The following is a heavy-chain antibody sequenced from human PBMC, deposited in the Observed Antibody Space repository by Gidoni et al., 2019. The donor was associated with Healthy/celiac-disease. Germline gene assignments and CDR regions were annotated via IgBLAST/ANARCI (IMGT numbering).Heavy chain of an antibody. CDR3: ARQENWFDP. CDR1: GGSISSSSYY. J-gene: IGHJ5*02. V-gene: IGHV4-39*01. CDR2: IYYSGST. Sequence: QLQLQQSGVGLGKRAETLSHTGTVSGGSISSSSYYWGWIRQPPGKGLEWLGSIYYSGSTYSNPSLKSRVTISVDTSKNQFSLKLSSVTAADTAVYYCARQENWFDPWGQGTLVTVSS.